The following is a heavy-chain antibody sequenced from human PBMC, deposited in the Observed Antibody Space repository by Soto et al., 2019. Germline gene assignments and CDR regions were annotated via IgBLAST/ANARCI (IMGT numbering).Heavy chain of an antibody. Sequence: EVQLVESGGGLVQPGSSLRLSCAASGFTFSASAIHWVRQASGKGLEWVGRVRTKNNNYATTYAASVTGRFTISRDDSRNTAFLQMCGLKTEDTAIYYCTSYDNSGYFYLNYWGQGTLVTVSS. D-gene: IGHD3-22*01. V-gene: IGHV3-73*02. CDR3: TSYDNSGYFYLNY. J-gene: IGHJ4*02. CDR2: VRTKNNNYAT. CDR1: GFTFSASA.